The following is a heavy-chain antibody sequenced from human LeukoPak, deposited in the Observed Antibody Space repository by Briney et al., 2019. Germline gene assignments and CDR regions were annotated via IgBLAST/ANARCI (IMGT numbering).Heavy chain of an antibody. CDR2: INPNSGGT. CDR1: GYTFTGYY. CDR3: ARRSTLYSSGRFYFDY. V-gene: IGHV1-2*02. J-gene: IGHJ4*02. Sequence: GASVKVSCKASGYTFTGYYMHWVRQAPGQGLEWMGWINPNSGGTNYAQKFQGRVTMTTDTSTSTAYMELRGLRSDDTAVYYCARRSTLYSSGRFYFDYWGQGTLVTVSS. D-gene: IGHD6-19*01.